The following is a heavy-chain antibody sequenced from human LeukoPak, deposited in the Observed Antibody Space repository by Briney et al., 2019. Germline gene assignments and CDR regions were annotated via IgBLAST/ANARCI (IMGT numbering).Heavy chain of an antibody. Sequence: GGSLRLSCAASGFTFSSYAMSWARQAPGKGLEWVSAISGSGGSTCYADSVKGRFTISRDNSKNTLYLQMNSLRAEDTAVYYCAKVLSNQNAYYDFWSGYYEDYFDYWGQGTLVTVSS. CDR2: ISGSGGST. J-gene: IGHJ4*02. V-gene: IGHV3-23*01. D-gene: IGHD3-3*01. CDR1: GFTFSSYA. CDR3: AKVLSNQNAYYDFWSGYYEDYFDY.